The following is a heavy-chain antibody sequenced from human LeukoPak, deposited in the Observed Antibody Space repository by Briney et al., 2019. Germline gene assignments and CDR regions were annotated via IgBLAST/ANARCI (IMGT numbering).Heavy chain of an antibody. J-gene: IGHJ4*02. V-gene: IGHV3-21*01. CDR3: ALTKAATATFEEYLDT. Sequence: GGSLRLSCAASRLNLNIHTMNWIRQAPGKGLEWVAYIGSNSDDIYYADSVQGRFTISRDNAKNLLYMQRNSLRLDDTVLYYCALTKAATATFEEYLDTWGQGTLVTVSS. CDR2: IGSNSDDI. CDR1: RLNLNIHT. D-gene: IGHD2-21*02.